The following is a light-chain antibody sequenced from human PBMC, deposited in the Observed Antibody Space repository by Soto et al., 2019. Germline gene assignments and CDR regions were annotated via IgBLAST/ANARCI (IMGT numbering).Light chain of an antibody. V-gene: IGKV1-33*01. CDR3: QQYDDLVT. J-gene: IGKJ5*01. Sequence: DVQMTQSPSSLSASVGDRVTITCQASQDISNYLNWYQQKPGKAPKLLIYDASNLETGVPSRFSGSGSVTDFTFTISSLQPEDIATYYCQQYDDLVTFGPGTRLEIK. CDR1: QDISNY. CDR2: DAS.